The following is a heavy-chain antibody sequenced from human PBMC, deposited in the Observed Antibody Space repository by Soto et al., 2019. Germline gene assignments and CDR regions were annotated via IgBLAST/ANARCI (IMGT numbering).Heavy chain of an antibody. CDR1: GGTFSRYT. V-gene: IGHV1-69*08. CDR3: AIPDYNDRSPYYSDY. CDR2: IIPSLGSA. Sequence: QVQLVQSGAEVKKPGSSVKVSCKASGGTFSRYTICWVRQAPGQGLEWMGRIIPSLGSASYAQNFQGQVTITADKSTRTAYMELNSLRSEGTAVYYCAIPDYNDRSPYYSDYWGQGTLVTVSS. D-gene: IGHD3-22*01. J-gene: IGHJ4*02.